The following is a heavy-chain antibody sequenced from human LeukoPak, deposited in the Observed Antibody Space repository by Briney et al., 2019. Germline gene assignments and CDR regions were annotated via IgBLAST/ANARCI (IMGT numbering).Heavy chain of an antibody. V-gene: IGHV3-21*06. CDR1: GFTFSTYN. J-gene: IGHJ4*02. CDR3: ARGHYDVLTSSYKWTPDY. D-gene: IGHD3-9*01. CDR2: ITSGGGYT. Sequence: GGSLRLSCAASGFTFSTYNMNWVRQAPGKGLEWVSSITSGGGYTYYADSVKGRFTTSRDNAKYSLSLRLDSLRAEDTAVYYCARGHYDVLTSSYKWTPDYWGQGTLVTVSS.